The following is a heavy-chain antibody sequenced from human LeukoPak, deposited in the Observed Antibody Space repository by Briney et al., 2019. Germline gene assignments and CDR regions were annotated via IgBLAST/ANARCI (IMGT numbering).Heavy chain of an antibody. D-gene: IGHD2-2*01. J-gene: IGHJ4*02. V-gene: IGHV3-74*01. Sequence: PGGFLRLSCAASGFTFSSSWMHWVRQAPGKGLVWVSRINSDGSTTNYADSVKGRFIISRDNAKNTLYLQMNSLRAEDTAVYYCTRPESSSSLACDHWGQGTLVTVSS. CDR3: TRPESSSSLACDH. CDR1: GFTFSSSW. CDR2: INSDGSTT.